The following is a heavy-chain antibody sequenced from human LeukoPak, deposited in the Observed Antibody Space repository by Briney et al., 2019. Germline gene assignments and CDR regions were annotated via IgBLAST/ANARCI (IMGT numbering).Heavy chain of an antibody. Sequence: GGSLRLSCAASGFTFSSYGMSWVRQAPGKGVEGGSAISGSSGTAYYADSVKGRFTISRDNSKNTLYLQMNSLRAEDTAVYYCAKDRGYGGNSALDYWGQGTLVSVSS. CDR3: AKDRGYGGNSALDY. V-gene: IGHV3-23*01. CDR2: ISGSSGTA. D-gene: IGHD4-23*01. J-gene: IGHJ4*02. CDR1: GFTFSSYG.